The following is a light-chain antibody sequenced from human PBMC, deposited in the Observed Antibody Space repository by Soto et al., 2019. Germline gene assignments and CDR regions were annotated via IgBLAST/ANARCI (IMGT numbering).Light chain of an antibody. V-gene: IGKV3-15*01. CDR2: GAS. CDR3: QQYNNRHQRT. Sequence: VMTQSPATLSVSPGERATLSCRASRILGSNLAWYQQKPGQAPRLLIYGASTRATGIPARFSGSGSDTEFTLTISSLQSEDFAVYYCQQYNNRHQRTFDQGTKVDIK. CDR1: RILGSN. J-gene: IGKJ1*01.